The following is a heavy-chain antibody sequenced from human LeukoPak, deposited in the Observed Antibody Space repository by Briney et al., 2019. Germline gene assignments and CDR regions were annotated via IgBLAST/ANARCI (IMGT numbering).Heavy chain of an antibody. J-gene: IGHJ1*01. CDR2: ISAYNGNT. CDR3: AKDDDWGRYKH. D-gene: IGHD3-16*01. Sequence: GASVKVSCKASGYTFTRYGISWVRQAPGQGREWMGWISAYNGNTNYAQKLQGRVTMTTDTSTSTAYMELRSLRSDDTAVYYCAKDDDWGRYKHWGQGTLVTVSS. CDR1: GYTFTRYG. V-gene: IGHV1-18*01.